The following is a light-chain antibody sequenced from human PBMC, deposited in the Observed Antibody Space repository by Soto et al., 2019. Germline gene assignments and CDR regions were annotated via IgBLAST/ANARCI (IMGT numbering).Light chain of an antibody. J-gene: IGKJ1*01. CDR2: AAS. CDR3: QQSYSTLTWT. Sequence: DIPMTQSPSSLSASVGDRVTITCRASQSISSYLNWYQQKPGKAPKLLIYAASSLQSGVPSRFSGIGSGTDFTLTISSLQPEDFATYYCQQSYSTLTWTFGQGTKVEIK. CDR1: QSISSY. V-gene: IGKV1-39*01.